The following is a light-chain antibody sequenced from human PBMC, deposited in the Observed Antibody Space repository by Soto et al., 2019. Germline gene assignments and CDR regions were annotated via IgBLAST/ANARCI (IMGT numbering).Light chain of an antibody. CDR3: QHFYDYPHS. V-gene: IGKV3-15*01. CDR2: GAS. Sequence: EIVMTQSPASLSVSPGERVALSCRASQNIHTALAWYQQKPGQAPRLLVYGASTRATGIPARFSGSGSGTEFSLTISGLQSQDFATYYCQHFYDYPHSFGPGTKVDI. CDR1: QNIHTA. J-gene: IGKJ3*01.